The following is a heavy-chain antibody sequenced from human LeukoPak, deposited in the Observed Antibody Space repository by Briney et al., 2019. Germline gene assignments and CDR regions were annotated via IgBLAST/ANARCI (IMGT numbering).Heavy chain of an antibody. J-gene: IGHJ6*03. Sequence: SETLSLTCTVSDGSISSYYWSWLRQPPGKGLEWIGYIYTSGSTNYNPSLKSRVTISVDTSKNQFSLKLSSVTAADTAVYYCARWLEYFYYMDVWGKGTTVTVSS. CDR2: IYTSGST. CDR3: ARWLEYFYYMDV. D-gene: IGHD5-12*01. V-gene: IGHV4-4*09. CDR1: DGSISSYY.